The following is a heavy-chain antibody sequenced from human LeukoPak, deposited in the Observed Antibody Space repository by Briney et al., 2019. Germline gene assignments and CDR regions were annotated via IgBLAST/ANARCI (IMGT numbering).Heavy chain of an antibody. Sequence: SETLSLTCTVSGGSISSYYWSWIRQPPGKGLEWIGYIYYSGSTNYNPSLKSRVTISVDTSNNQFSLNLSSVTAADTAVYYCARHGSSSYGFPFDYWGQGTLVTVSS. CDR2: IYYSGST. CDR3: ARHGSSSYGFPFDY. J-gene: IGHJ4*02. D-gene: IGHD5-18*01. CDR1: GGSISSYY. V-gene: IGHV4-59*08.